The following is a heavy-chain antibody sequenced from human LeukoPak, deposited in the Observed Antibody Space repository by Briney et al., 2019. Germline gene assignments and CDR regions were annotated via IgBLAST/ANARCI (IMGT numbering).Heavy chain of an antibody. D-gene: IGHD3-10*01. CDR1: GFTFSSYG. CDR3: AKNIVPYYYGSGSSDY. V-gene: IGHV3-30*02. CDR2: IRYDGSNK. Sequence: PGRSLRLSCAASGFTFSSYGMHWVRQAPGKGLEWVAFIRYDGSNKYYADSVKGRFTISRDNSKNTLYLQMNSLRAEDTAVYYCAKNIVPYYYGSGSSDYWGQGTLVTVSS. J-gene: IGHJ4*02.